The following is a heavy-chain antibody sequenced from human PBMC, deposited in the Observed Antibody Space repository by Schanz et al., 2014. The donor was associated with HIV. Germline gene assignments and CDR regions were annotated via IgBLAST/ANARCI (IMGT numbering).Heavy chain of an antibody. J-gene: IGHJ6*02. D-gene: IGHD6-13*01. V-gene: IGHV1-8*02. CDR3: ASDLSVYSSSSSV. Sequence: QVQLVQSGAGVKKPGASVRVSCKASGYTFSSNDINWVRQASGQGLEWVGWMNPRSGNTGYAQKFQGRVTMTRDTSISTAYMELSRLRSDDTAVYYCASDLSVYSSSSSVWGQGTTVTVSS. CDR1: GYTFSSND. CDR2: MNPRSGNT.